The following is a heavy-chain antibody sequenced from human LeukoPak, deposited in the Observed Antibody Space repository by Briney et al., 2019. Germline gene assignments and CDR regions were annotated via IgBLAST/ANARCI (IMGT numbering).Heavy chain of an antibody. CDR3: IAAAGTFYYYGMDV. Sequence: PVKVSCKASGGTFSSYAISWVRQAPGQGLEWMGRIIPILGIANYAQKFQGRVTITADKSTSTAYMELSSLRSEDTAVYYCIAAAGTFYYYGMDVWGQGTTVTVSS. J-gene: IGHJ6*02. D-gene: IGHD6-13*01. V-gene: IGHV1-69*04. CDR2: IIPILGIA. CDR1: GGTFSSYA.